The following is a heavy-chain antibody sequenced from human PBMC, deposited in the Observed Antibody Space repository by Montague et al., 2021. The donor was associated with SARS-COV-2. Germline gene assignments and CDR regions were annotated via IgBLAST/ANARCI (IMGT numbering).Heavy chain of an antibody. CDR3: ARLVETYYYYYGMDV. CDR1: GGSISSSSYY. J-gene: IGHJ6*02. Sequence: SETLSLTCTVSGGSISSSSYYWGLIRQPPGKGLEWIGSIYYSGSTYYNPSLKSRVTISVDTSKNQFSLKLSSVTAADTAVYYCARLVETYYYYYGMDVGGQGPSVPVSS. D-gene: IGHD4-23*01. V-gene: IGHV4-39*01. CDR2: IYYSGST.